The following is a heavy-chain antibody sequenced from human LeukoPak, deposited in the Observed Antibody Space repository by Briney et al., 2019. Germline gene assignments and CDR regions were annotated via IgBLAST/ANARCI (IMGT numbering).Heavy chain of an antibody. CDR3: ARDPHPGLRYFDWLSDWFDP. D-gene: IGHD3-9*01. CDR2: ISAYNGNT. J-gene: IGHJ5*02. CDR1: GYTFTSYG. Sequence: GASVKVSCKASGYTFTSYGISWVRQAPGQGLEWMGWISAYNGNTNYAQKLQGRVTMTTDTSTSTAYMELRSLRSDDTAVYYCARDPHPGLRYFDWLSDWFDPWGQGTLVTVSS. V-gene: IGHV1-18*01.